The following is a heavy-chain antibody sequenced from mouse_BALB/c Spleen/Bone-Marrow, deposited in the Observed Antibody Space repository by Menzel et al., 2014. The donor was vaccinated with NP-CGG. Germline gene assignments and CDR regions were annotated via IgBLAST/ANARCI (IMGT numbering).Heavy chain of an antibody. Sequence: EVQLQQSGPSLVKPSQTLSLTCSVTGDSITSGYWNWIRKSPGNKLEYMGFISYGGGTYYNPSLRSRISITRDTSKNQYYLHLNSVTTEDTATYYCARTHYYGWFDYWGQGTTLTVSS. V-gene: IGHV3-8*02. CDR3: ARTHYYGWFDY. D-gene: IGHD1-2*01. J-gene: IGHJ2*01. CDR2: ISYGGGT. CDR1: GDSITSGY.